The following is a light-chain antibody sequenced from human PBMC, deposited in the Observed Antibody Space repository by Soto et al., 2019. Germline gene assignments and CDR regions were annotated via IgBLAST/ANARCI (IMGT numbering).Light chain of an antibody. V-gene: IGKV3-15*01. CDR2: GAS. J-gene: IGKJ1*01. Sequence: EIVMPQSPATLSVSPGERATLSCRASQSVSSNSAWYQQKPGQAPRLLIYGASTRATGIPARFSGSGSGTEFTLTISSLQPDDFATYYCQHYNSYSEAFGQGTKVDIK. CDR1: QSVSSN. CDR3: QHYNSYSEA.